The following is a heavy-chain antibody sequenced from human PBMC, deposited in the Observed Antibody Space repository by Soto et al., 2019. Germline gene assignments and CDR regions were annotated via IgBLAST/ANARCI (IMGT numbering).Heavy chain of an antibody. D-gene: IGHD3-16*02. CDR1: GGSISSSTYY. J-gene: IGHJ6*03. CDR2: IYYSGNT. CDR3: ARQTAVIDLYYYYYMDV. V-gene: IGHV4-39*01. Sequence: SETLSLTCTVSGGSISSSTYYWGWIRQAPGTGLEWIGSIYYSGNTHYNPSLKSRVTISVDTSKNQFSLKLSSVTAADTAVYYCARQTAVIDLYYYYYMDVWGKGTTVTVS.